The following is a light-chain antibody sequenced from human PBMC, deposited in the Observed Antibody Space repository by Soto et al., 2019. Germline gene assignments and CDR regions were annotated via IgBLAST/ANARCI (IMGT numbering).Light chain of an antibody. J-gene: IGLJ2*01. CDR1: SSNIGNNY. CDR2: DNN. V-gene: IGLV1-51*01. Sequence: QSVLTQPPSVSAAPGQKVTISCSGSSSNIGNNYVSWYQQFPGTAPKLLIYDNNKRPSGIPDRFSGSKSGTSATLDITGLQTWDEDDYYCGTWDSSLSAVVFGGGTQLTVL. CDR3: GTWDSSLSAVV.